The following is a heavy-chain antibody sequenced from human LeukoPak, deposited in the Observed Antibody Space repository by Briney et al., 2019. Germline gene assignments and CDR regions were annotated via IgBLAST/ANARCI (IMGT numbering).Heavy chain of an antibody. Sequence: ASVKVSCKASGYRFTTYGISWVRQAPGQGLEWVGWSNAYSGNTDYTENLQGRVTMATDTSTATAYMELRSLRSDDTAVYYCVFGECSSTSCYPCRDYWGQGTLVTVSS. V-gene: IGHV1-18*01. CDR2: SNAYSGNT. D-gene: IGHD2-2*01. J-gene: IGHJ4*02. CDR1: GYRFTTYG. CDR3: VFGECSSTSCYPCRDY.